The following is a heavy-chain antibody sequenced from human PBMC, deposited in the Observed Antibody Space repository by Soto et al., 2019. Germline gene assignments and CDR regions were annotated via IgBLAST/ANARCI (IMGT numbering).Heavy chain of an antibody. CDR3: ARISSTSSTTY. CDR1: GFTFRNYA. J-gene: IGHJ4*02. V-gene: IGHV3-23*01. D-gene: IGHD6-6*01. CDR2: ISGDGATT. Sequence: GESLKISCAASGFTFRNYAFNWVRQAPGKGLEWVSAISGDGATTFYGDSVRGRFTFSRDNSKNTLCLQMNSLRAEDTAVYYCARISSTSSTTYWGQGTLVTVSS.